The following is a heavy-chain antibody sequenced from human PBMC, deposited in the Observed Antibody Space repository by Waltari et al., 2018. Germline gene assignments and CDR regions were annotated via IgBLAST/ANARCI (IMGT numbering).Heavy chain of an antibody. CDR2: ISYNGRNI. CDR1: EFPFGSYA. Sequence: QVQLVESGGGVVQPGSSLRLSCAASEFPFGSYAMHWVRQAPGKGLEWVAVISYNGRNIYYEDSVKGRFTISRDNSNKTLYLQMNSLRPEDTAVYYCARDYCDRTNCHGMDIWGQGTTVTVSS. D-gene: IGHD3-22*01. CDR3: ARDYCDRTNCHGMDI. V-gene: IGHV3-30*04. J-gene: IGHJ6*02.